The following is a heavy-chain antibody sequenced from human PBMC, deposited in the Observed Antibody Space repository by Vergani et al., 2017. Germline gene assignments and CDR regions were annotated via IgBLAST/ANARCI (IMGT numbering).Heavy chain of an antibody. CDR1: GFTFNSYG. CDR2: INSDGSST. Sequence: VQLVESGGGVVQPGGSLRLSCAASGFTFNSYGMHWVRQAPGKGLVWVSRINSDGSSTRYADSVKGRFTISRDNAKNTLYLQMNSLRAEDTAVYYCARDPLDYGDYFDYWGQGTLVTVSS. V-gene: IGHV3-74*01. D-gene: IGHD4-17*01. CDR3: ARDPLDYGDYFDY. J-gene: IGHJ4*02.